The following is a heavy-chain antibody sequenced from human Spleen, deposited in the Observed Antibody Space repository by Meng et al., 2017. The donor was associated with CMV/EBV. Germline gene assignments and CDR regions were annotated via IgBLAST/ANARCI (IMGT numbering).Heavy chain of an antibody. V-gene: IGHV4-38-2*01. J-gene: IGHJ4*02. CDR2: IYLSGTT. CDR3: ARIGPTTFDY. Sequence: GSLRLSCSVSNYSISSGYYWGWVRQSPARGLEWIGSIYLSGTTYYNPSLKSRLTMSVDTSKNQFSLKVTSVTAADTAVYHCARIGPTTFDYWGQGTLVTVSS. CDR1: NYSISSGYY. D-gene: IGHD4-17*01.